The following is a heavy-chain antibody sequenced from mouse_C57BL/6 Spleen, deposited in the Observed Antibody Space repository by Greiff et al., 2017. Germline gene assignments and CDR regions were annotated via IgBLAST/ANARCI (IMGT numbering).Heavy chain of an antibody. V-gene: IGHV1-52*01. CDR1: GYTFTSYW. J-gene: IGHJ4*01. Sequence: VQLQQPGAELVRPGSSAKLSCKASGYTFTSYWMHWVKQRPIQGLEWIGNIDPSDSETHYNQKFKDKATLTVDKSSSTAYMQLSSLTSEDSAVYYCATRSYDSSMDYWGQGTSVTVSS. CDR2: IDPSDSET. CDR3: ATRSYDSSMDY. D-gene: IGHD2-4*01.